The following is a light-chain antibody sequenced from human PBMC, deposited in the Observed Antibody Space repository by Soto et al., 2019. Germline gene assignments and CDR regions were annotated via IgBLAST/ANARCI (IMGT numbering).Light chain of an antibody. CDR1: QSVSSNY. Sequence: EIVLTQSPGTLSLSPGERATLSCRASQSVSSNYLAWYQQKPGQAPRLVIYGASNRATGIPDRFSGSGSGTDFTLTINRLEPEDGAVYYCQQYGSSPPYTFGQGTKLDIK. CDR2: GAS. CDR3: QQYGSSPPYT. V-gene: IGKV3-20*01. J-gene: IGKJ2*01.